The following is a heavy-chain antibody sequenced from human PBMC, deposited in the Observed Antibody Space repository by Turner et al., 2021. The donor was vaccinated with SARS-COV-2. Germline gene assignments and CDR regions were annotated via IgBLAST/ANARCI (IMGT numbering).Heavy chain of an antibody. CDR1: GFTFSSYA. CDR3: AKGYSYAYYYGLDV. J-gene: IGHJ6*02. Sequence: QVQLVESGGGVVQPGRSLRLSCAASGFTFSSYAKHWVRQAPGKGLEWVAVISYDGSNKYYADSVKGRFTISRDNSKNTLYLQMNSLRAEDTAVYYCAKGYSYAYYYGLDVWGQGTTVTVSS. V-gene: IGHV3-30*18. CDR2: ISYDGSNK. D-gene: IGHD5-18*01.